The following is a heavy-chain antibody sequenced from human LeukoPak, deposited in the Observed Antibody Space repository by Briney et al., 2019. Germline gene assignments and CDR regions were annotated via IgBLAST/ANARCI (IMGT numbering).Heavy chain of an antibody. CDR2: INPSGGST. CDR3: ARDFYSGSYYGSLDY. CDR1: GYTFTSYY. Sequence: ASVKVSCKASGYTFTSYYMHWVRQAPGQGLEWMGIINPSGGSTSYAQKFQGRVTMTRDMSTSTVYMELSSLRSEDTAVYYCARDFYSGSYYGSLDYWGQGTLVTVSS. J-gene: IGHJ4*02. D-gene: IGHD1-26*01. V-gene: IGHV1-46*01.